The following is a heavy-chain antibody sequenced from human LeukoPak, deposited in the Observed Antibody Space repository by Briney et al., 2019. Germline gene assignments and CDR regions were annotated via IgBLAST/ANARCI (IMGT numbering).Heavy chain of an antibody. CDR1: GGSISSGGYY. D-gene: IGHD6-13*01. J-gene: IGHJ5*02. Sequence: PSETLSLTCTVSGGSISSGGYYWSWIRQHPGKGLEWIGYIYYSGSTYYNPSLKSRVTISVDTSKNQFSLKLSSVTAAVTAVYYCAREYSSSWYEDWFDPWGQGTLVTVSS. CDR2: IYYSGST. CDR3: AREYSSSWYEDWFDP. V-gene: IGHV4-31*03.